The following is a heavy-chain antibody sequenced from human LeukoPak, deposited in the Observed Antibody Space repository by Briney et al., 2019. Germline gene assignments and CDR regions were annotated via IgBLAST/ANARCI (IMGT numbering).Heavy chain of an antibody. J-gene: IGHJ5*02. D-gene: IGHD3-9*01. V-gene: IGHV3-74*01. CDR2: INSDGSSI. CDR3: ARVNDILTGYYLGGAFDP. CDR1: GYTFGSYW. Sequence: GGSLRLSCVVSGYTFGSYWMHWVRQAPGKGLVWVSRINSDGSSIRYADSVKGRFTISRDNAKNTLYLQMNSLRAEDTAVYYCARVNDILTGYYLGGAFDPWGQGTLVTVSS.